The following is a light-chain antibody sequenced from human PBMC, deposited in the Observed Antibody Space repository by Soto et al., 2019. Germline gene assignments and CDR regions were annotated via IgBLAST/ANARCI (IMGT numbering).Light chain of an antibody. CDR2: AAS. CDR3: LQDYAYPRT. J-gene: IGKJ1*01. Sequence: AIQMTQSPSSLSASVGDRVTITCRASQGIRNDLGWYQQKPGKAPKLLIYAASSLESGVPSRFSGSASGTDFILTIRSLQPEDSAIYYCLQDYAYPRTFGQGTKVDNK. CDR1: QGIRND. V-gene: IGKV1-6*01.